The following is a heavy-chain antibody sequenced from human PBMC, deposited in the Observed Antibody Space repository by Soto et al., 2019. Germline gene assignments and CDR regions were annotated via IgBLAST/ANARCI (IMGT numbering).Heavy chain of an antibody. J-gene: IGHJ4*01. Sequence: ASVKVSFKASGYTFTNYGINWVRQAPGQGLEWLGWVSAYNGERRYAQRVQARVIMTTDTSTTTAYMELRSLRSDDTAVYYCSRGTSIPASGDYWGQGTLVTVSS. D-gene: IGHD6-6*01. CDR1: GYTFTNYG. V-gene: IGHV1-18*01. CDR2: VSAYNGER. CDR3: SRGTSIPASGDY.